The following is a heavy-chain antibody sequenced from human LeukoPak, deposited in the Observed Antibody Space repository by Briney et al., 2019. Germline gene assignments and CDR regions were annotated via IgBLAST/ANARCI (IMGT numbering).Heavy chain of an antibody. CDR1: GFTVSSNY. J-gene: IGHJ4*02. D-gene: IGHD6-13*01. CDR2: IGSDGST. Sequence: GGSLKLSCAASGFTVSSNYMSWVRQAPGKGLEWVTVIGSDGSTYYAESVKGRFTISRDNSKNTLFLQMNSLRAEDTAVYYCAKEIAAAGTGYWGQGTLVTVSS. V-gene: IGHV3-66*01. CDR3: AKEIAAAGTGY.